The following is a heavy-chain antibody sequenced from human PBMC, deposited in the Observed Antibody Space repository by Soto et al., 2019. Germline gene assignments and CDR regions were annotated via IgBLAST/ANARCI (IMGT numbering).Heavy chain of an antibody. J-gene: IGHJ4*02. V-gene: IGHV4-61*01. CDR1: GGSVSSGSYY. CDR2: IYYSGST. D-gene: IGHD5-12*01. CDR3: ARGADGYNSR. Sequence: QVQLQESGPGLVKPSETLSLTCTVSGGSVSSGSYYWSWIRQPPGKGLEWIGYIYYSGSTIYNPSLKSRVTISVDTSKNQFSLKLSSVTAADTAVYYCARGADGYNSRWGQGTLVTVSS.